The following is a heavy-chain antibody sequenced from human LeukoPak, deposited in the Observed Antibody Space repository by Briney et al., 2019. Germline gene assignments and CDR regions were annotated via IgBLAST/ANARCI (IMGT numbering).Heavy chain of an antibody. CDR3: ARPPVVAATLGYYYYGMDV. D-gene: IGHD2-15*01. Sequence: PSETLSLSCTVSGGSISSYYWSWIRQPPGKGLEWIGYIYYSGSTNYNPSLKSRVTISVDTSKNQFSLKLSSVTAADTAVYYCARPPVVAATLGYYYYGMDVWGQGTTVTVSS. V-gene: IGHV4-59*08. CDR2: IYYSGST. J-gene: IGHJ6*02. CDR1: GGSISSYY.